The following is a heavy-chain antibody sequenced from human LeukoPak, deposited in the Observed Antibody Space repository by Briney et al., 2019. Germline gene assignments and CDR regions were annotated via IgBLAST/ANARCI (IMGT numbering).Heavy chain of an antibody. CDR1: GGSISSSNW. CDR2: NYHSGST. D-gene: IGHD1-26*01. CDR3: ARLASGSYGPLTPFDY. J-gene: IGHJ4*02. V-gene: IGHV4-4*02. Sequence: PSGTLSLTCAVSGGSISSSNWWSWVRQPPGKGLEWIGENYHSGSTNYNPSLKSRVTISVDTSKNQFSLRLSSVTAADTAVYYSARLASGSYGPLTPFDYWGQGTLVTVSS.